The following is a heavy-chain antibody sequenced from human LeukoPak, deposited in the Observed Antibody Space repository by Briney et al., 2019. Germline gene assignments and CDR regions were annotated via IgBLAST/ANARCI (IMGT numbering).Heavy chain of an antibody. Sequence: QAGGSLRLSCVASGFTFSDYAMNWVRQAPGKELEWVSTFKTNYNQVYYAESVRGRFTISTDNSKNTAYLQMNSLRVEDTALYYCARSVPDYTRFDFWGQGALVTVSS. V-gene: IGHV3-23*05. CDR1: GFTFSDYA. J-gene: IGHJ4*02. D-gene: IGHD4-11*01. CDR3: ARSVPDYTRFDF. CDR2: FKTNYNQV.